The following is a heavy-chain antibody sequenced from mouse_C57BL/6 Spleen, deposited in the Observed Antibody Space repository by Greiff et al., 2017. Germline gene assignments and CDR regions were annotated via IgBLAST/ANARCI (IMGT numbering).Heavy chain of an antibody. J-gene: IGHJ1*03. D-gene: IGHD1-1*01. Sequence: QVQLQQSGAELARPGASVKMSCKASGYTFTSYTMHWVKQRSGQGLEWIGWFYPGSGSIKYNEKFKDKATLTADKSSSTVYMELSRLTSEDSAVYFCARHEGATVVAHWYFDVWGTGTTVTVSS. CDR2: FYPGSGSI. CDR3: ARHEGATVVAHWYFDV. V-gene: IGHV1-62-2*01. CDR1: GYTFTSYT.